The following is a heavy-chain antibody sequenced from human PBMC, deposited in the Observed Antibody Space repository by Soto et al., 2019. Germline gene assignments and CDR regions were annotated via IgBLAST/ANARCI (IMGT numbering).Heavy chain of an antibody. CDR1: GDSITSGIYH. J-gene: IGHJ5*02. V-gene: IGHV4-31*03. D-gene: IGHD3-10*01. CDR3: ARQMWRSGTFPLDP. CDR2: IYYSGSA. Sequence: PSETLSLTCTVSGDSITSGIYHWSWVRQHPGKGLEWIGYIYYSGSASYNPSLQSRVTISLDPPKNQFSLKLTSVTAADTAVYYCARQMWRSGTFPLDPWGQGTLVTVSS.